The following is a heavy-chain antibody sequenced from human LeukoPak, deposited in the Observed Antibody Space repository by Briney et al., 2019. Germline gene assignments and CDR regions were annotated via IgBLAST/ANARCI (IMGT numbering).Heavy chain of an antibody. CDR1: GFTFSSVA. V-gene: IGHV3-30*04. D-gene: IGHD3-10*01. CDR3: ARETMDDVLEY. CDR2: ISYDGSLR. J-gene: IGHJ4*02. Sequence: GRSLTLSCAASGFTFSSVAMHWVRQAPGKGLEWVAVISYDGSLRYYADSVKGRFTISRDNSQNTLYLQMYSLSTEDTAVYYCARETMDDVLEYWGQGTLVTVSS.